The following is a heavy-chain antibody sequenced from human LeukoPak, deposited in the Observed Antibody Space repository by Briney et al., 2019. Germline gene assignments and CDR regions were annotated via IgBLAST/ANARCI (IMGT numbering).Heavy chain of an antibody. CDR1: GFTFDDYA. D-gene: IGHD3-22*01. J-gene: IGHJ4*02. CDR2: ISWNSGSI. V-gene: IGHV3-9*01. Sequence: PGGSLRLSCAASGFTFDDYAMHWVRQAPGKGLEWVSGISWNSGSIGYADSVKGRFTISRDNAKNSLYLQMNSLRAEDTALYYCAKDSVNYYDSSGYEEGFDYWGQGTLVTVSS. CDR3: AKDSVNYYDSSGYEEGFDY.